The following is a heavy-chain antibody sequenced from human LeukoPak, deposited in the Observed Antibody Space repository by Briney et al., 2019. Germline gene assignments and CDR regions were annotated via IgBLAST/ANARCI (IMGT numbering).Heavy chain of an antibody. J-gene: IGHJ4*02. D-gene: IGHD2-8*01. Sequence: GGSLRLSCAASGFTFSSYTMHWVRQAPGKGLEWVAVISYDGSNQYYADSVKGRFTISRDNAKNSLYLQMNSLRAEDTAVYYCAREWSRFTPPDYWGQGTLVTVSS. V-gene: IGHV3-30*04. CDR2: ISYDGSNQ. CDR1: GFTFSSYT. CDR3: AREWSRFTPPDY.